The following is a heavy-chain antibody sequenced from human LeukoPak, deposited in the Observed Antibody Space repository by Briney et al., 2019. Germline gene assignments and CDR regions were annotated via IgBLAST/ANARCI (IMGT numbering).Heavy chain of an antibody. CDR1: GFTFSSHS. CDR2: ISYDGNNK. V-gene: IGHV3-30-3*01. CDR3: AREEGDY. J-gene: IGHJ4*02. Sequence: GGSLRLSCVASGFTFSSHSMYWVRQAPGKGLEWVAVISYDGNNKFYADSVKGRFIISRDNYKNTLSLQMNSLRAEDTAVYYCAREEGDYWGQGTLVTVSS.